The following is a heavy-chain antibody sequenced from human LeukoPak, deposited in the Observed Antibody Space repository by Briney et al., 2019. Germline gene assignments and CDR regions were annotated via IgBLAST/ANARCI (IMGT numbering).Heavy chain of an antibody. D-gene: IGHD5-12*01. CDR2: IYYSGST. CDR3: ARHGGESIVAMILHAFDI. V-gene: IGHV4-39*01. J-gene: IGHJ3*02. Sequence: SETLSLTCSVSGGSISRSSYYWGWIRQPPGKGLEWMGEIYYSGSTNYNPSLKSRATISRDTSKNHFSLNLTSVTAADTAVYYCARHGGESIVAMILHAFDIWGQGTMVTVSS. CDR1: GGSISRSSYY.